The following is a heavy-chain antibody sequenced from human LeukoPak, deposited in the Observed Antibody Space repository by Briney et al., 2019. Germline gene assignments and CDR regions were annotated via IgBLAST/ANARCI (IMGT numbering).Heavy chain of an antibody. CDR2: ISGSGGST. D-gene: IGHD5-18*01. CDR1: GFTFSSYA. CDR3: AKVLRGSYGFDY. V-gene: IGHV3-23*01. J-gene: IGHJ4*02. Sequence: GGSLRLSCAASGFTFSSYAMSWVHQAPGKGLEWVSAISGSGGSTYYADSVKGRFTISRDNSKNTLYLQMNSLRAEDTAVYYCAKVLRGSYGFDYWGQGTLVTVSS.